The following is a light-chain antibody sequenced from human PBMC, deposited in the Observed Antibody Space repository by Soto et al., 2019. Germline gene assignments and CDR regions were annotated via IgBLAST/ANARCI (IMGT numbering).Light chain of an antibody. J-gene: IGKJ2*01. CDR3: QQNYTARPYT. Sequence: DIQMTQSPSSLSASVGDRVTITCRASQSISTYLNWYQQKPGKAPKLLIYTASGLQSGVPSRFSCGGSGTDFTLTINSLQPEDFATYYCQQNYTARPYTFGQGTKLEI. CDR1: QSISTY. CDR2: TAS. V-gene: IGKV1-39*01.